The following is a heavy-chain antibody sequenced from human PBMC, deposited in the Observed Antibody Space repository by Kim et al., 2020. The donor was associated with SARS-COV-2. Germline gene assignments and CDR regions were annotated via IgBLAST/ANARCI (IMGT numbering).Heavy chain of an antibody. J-gene: IGHJ4*02. Sequence: SETLSLTCTVSGGSISSGYYYWSWIRQHPGKGLEWIGYIYYSGNTYYNPSLKSRVTISVDTSKNQFSLKLSSVTAADTAVYYCARDTVTTGVGGCDYWGQGTMVTVSS. V-gene: IGHV4-31*03. CDR2: IYYSGNT. CDR1: GGSISSGYYY. CDR3: ARDTVTTGVGGCDY. D-gene: IGHD4-17*01.